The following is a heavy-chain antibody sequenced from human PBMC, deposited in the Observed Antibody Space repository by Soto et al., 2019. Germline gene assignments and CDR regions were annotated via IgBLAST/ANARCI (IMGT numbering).Heavy chain of an antibody. V-gene: IGHV1-3*01. J-gene: IGHJ4*02. CDR1: GYTFTSYA. CDR3: ARDLGGWPDY. D-gene: IGHD6-19*01. CDR2: INAGNGNT. Sequence: QVQLVQSGAEVKKPGASVKVSCKTSGYTFTSYAMHWVRQAPGQRREWMGWINAGNGNTKYSQKFQGRVTITIDTSASTAYMELSSLRSEDTAIYYCARDLGGWPDYWGQGTLVTVSS.